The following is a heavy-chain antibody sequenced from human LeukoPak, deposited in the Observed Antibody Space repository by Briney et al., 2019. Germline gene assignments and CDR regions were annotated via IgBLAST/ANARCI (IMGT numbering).Heavy chain of an antibody. CDR2: ILDNGDT. CDR3: VRGRLFRGGFDS. V-gene: IGHV3-53*01. D-gene: IGHD2-15*01. J-gene: IGHJ4*02. CDR1: GFAVSNNY. Sequence: GGSLRLSCAASGFAVSNNYMSWVRQVPGKGPEWVSGILDNGDTNYADSVKGRFTISRDNSKNTLYLQMSSLRADDTAVYYCVRGRLFRGGFDSWGQGTLVTVS.